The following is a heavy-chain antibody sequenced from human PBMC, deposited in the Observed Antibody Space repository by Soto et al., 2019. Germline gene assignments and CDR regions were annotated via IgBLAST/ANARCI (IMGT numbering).Heavy chain of an antibody. J-gene: IGHJ4*02. CDR1: GESISSGGYY. D-gene: IGHD6-6*01. CDR2: IYDSESA. CDR3: ARASSSSSAADY. V-gene: IGHV4-31*03. Sequence: QVQLQESGPGLVKPSQTLSLTCSVSGESISSGGYYWSWIRHHPGKGLEWIGYIYDSESAYYNPSLKSRVTTSMDTSKNHFAMRLSSVTAADTAVYYCARASSSSSAADYWGQGTLATVS.